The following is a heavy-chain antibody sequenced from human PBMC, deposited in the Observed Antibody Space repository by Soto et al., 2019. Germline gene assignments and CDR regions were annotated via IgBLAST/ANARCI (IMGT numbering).Heavy chain of an antibody. CDR2: ISGSRDTT. CDR3: AKALRYFDWLFRPCNSMDV. Sequence: EVQLLESGGGLVQPGGSLRLSCAASGFTSSNYAMSWVRQAPGKGLEWVSTISGSRDTTYYADSVKGRFTISRYNSRNTRYLQIHSLRAEDTAVYYCAKALRYFDWLFRPCNSMDVWGQGTTVTVSS. CDR1: GFTSSNYA. V-gene: IGHV3-23*01. D-gene: IGHD3-9*01. J-gene: IGHJ6*02.